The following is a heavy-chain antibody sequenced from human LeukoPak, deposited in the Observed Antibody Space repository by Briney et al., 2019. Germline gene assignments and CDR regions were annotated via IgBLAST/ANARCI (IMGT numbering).Heavy chain of an antibody. V-gene: IGHV3-48*04. D-gene: IGHD3-9*01. Sequence: GGSLRLSCAASGFTFSSYSMNWVRQAPGKGLEWVSYISSSSSTIYYADSAKGRFTISRDNAKNSLYLQMNSLRAEDTALYYCAKVPVKWYDILTDYYLPLEANYYYYGMDVWGQGTTVTVSS. CDR1: GFTFSSYS. CDR2: ISSSSSTI. CDR3: AKVPVKWYDILTDYYLPLEANYYYYGMDV. J-gene: IGHJ6*02.